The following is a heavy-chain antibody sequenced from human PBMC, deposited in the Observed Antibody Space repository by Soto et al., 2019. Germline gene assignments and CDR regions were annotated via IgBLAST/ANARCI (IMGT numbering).Heavy chain of an antibody. CDR3: ARKVVGSTSRPDYWYFEL. CDR1: GFTFINYA. D-gene: IGHD2-21*01. J-gene: IGHJ2*01. Sequence: EVQLLESGGDSVQPGGSVRLSCAGSGFTFINYAMNWVRQAPGKGLEWVSTISGGGDATFFADSVRGPFTFSRDNSKNTVTLQMNSLGVDDTAVYYCARKVVGSTSRPDYWYFELWGRGTLVTVSS. V-gene: IGHV3-23*01. CDR2: ISGGGDAT.